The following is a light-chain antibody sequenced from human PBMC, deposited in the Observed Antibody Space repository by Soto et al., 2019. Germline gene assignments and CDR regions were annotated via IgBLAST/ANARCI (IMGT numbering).Light chain of an antibody. V-gene: IGKV4-1*01. Sequence: DIVMTQSPDSLAVSLGERATINCKSSQSVLYSSNNKNYLAWYQQKPGQPPKLLIYWASTRESGVPDRFSGSGSVTDFTLTISSLQAEDVAVYYCHQYYSTPLTCGGGTKVEIK. CDR1: QSVLYSSNNKNY. J-gene: IGKJ4*01. CDR3: HQYYSTPLT. CDR2: WAS.